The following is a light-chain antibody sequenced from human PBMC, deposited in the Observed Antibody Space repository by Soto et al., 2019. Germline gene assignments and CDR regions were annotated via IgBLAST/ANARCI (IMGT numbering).Light chain of an antibody. Sequence: DIQMTQSPSSLSASVGDRVTITCRACQDINIYLAWFQQKPGKAPKSLIFGASSLQSGVPTNISGNGSGTDFTLTISSLQPEDSATYYWRQYITHPYTFGQGTKVDIK. CDR1: QDINIY. J-gene: IGKJ2*01. V-gene: IGKV1-16*02. CDR3: RQYITHPYT. CDR2: GAS.